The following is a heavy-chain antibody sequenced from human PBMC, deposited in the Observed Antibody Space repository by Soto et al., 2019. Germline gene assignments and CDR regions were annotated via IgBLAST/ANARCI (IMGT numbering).Heavy chain of an antibody. J-gene: IGHJ4*02. CDR2: INHSGST. V-gene: IGHV4-34*01. CDR1: GGSFSGYY. D-gene: IGHD6-6*01. Sequence: SETLSLTCAVYGGSFSGYYWGWIRQPPGKGLEWIGEINHSGSTNYNPSLKSRVTISVDTSKNQFSLKLSSVTAADTAVYYCARGEQLGHFDYWGQGTLVTVSS. CDR3: ARGEQLGHFDY.